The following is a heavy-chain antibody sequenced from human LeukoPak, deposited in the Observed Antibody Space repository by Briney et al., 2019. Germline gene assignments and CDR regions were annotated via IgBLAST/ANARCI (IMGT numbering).Heavy chain of an antibody. CDR3: ARDRSPSARYFNY. Sequence: ASVKVSCKTSRYTFPSYYMNWVRQAPGQGLEWMGMINPSGRSTSYAQKFQGRVTMTRDTSTSTVYMELNSLTSEDTALYYCARDRSPSARYFNYWGQGTLVTVSS. CDR2: INPSGRST. D-gene: IGHD2-15*01. J-gene: IGHJ4*02. V-gene: IGHV1-46*01. CDR1: RYTFPSYY.